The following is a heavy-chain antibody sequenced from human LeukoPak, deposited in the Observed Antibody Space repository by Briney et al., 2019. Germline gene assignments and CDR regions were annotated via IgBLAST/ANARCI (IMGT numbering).Heavy chain of an antibody. J-gene: IGHJ4*02. V-gene: IGHV3-21*01. CDR3: ARDTDAIYDYVWGSYRYTPPGY. D-gene: IGHD3-16*02. Sequence: GGSLRLSCAASGFTFSSYSMNWVRQAPGKGLEWVSSISSSSYIYYADSVKGRFTISRDNAKNSLSLQMNSLRAEDTAVYYCARDTDAIYDYVWGSYRYTPPGYWGQGTLVTVSS. CDR1: GFTFSSYS. CDR2: ISSSSYI.